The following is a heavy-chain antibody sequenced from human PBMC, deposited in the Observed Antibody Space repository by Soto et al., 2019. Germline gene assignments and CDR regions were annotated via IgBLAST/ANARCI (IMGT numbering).Heavy chain of an antibody. D-gene: IGHD6-19*01. CDR3: ARAVGDPLYHLDY. Sequence: QVQLQESGPGLVWPSETLSLTCTVSSDSISSYYWIWIRQSPGKGLEWIGYTDYSGNTNYNPSLKSRVTISGDTSKNQFSLRLSSVTAADTAVYYCARAVGDPLYHLDYWGQGTLVTVSS. J-gene: IGHJ4*02. CDR1: SDSISSYY. V-gene: IGHV4-59*08. CDR2: TDYSGNT.